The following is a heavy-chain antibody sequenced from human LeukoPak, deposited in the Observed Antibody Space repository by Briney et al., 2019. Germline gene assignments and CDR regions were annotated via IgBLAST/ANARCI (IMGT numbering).Heavy chain of an antibody. Sequence: PGGSLRLSCTTSGFSFNDYSLNWVRQAPGKGLEWVSGILGGAGSTYYADSVKGRFTISRDNSKNTMYLQMNSLRAEDTAVYYCAHGSMYQLDYWGQGTLVTVSS. V-gene: IGHV3-23*01. D-gene: IGHD2-2*01. CDR2: ILGGAGST. J-gene: IGHJ4*02. CDR1: GFSFNDYS. CDR3: AHGSMYQLDY.